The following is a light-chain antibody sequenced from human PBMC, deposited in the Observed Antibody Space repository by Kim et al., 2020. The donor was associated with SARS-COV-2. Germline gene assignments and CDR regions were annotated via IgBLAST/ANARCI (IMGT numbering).Light chain of an antibody. V-gene: IGKV4-1*01. Sequence: DIVMTQSPNSLAVSLGGSATISCRSSQSLLYSSSNRNYLAWYQQKPGQAPKLLLYWASTRESGVPDRFSGSGSGTDFTLTISSLQPEDVAVYDWQKYYSTRTFGQGTTVDIK. CDR2: WAS. CDR1: QSLLYSSSNRNY. CDR3: QKYYSTRT. J-gene: IGKJ1*01.